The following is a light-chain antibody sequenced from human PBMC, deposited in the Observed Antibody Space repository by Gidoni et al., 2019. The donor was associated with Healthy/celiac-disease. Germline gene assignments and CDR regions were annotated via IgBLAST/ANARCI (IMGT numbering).Light chain of an antibody. V-gene: IGKV4-1*01. Sequence: IVMTQSPDSLAVSLGERATIHCKSSPSVLYSSNNKNYLAWYQQKPGQPPKRLIYWASTREAGVPDRFSGSGSGTDFTLTISSLQAEDVAVYYCQQYYSTPWTFGQGTKVEIK. J-gene: IGKJ1*01. CDR3: QQYYSTPWT. CDR1: PSVLYSSNNKNY. CDR2: WAS.